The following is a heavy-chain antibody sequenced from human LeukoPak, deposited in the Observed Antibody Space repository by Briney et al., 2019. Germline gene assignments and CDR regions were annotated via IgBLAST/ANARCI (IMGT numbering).Heavy chain of an antibody. D-gene: IGHD4-23*01. CDR3: ASPDGGNVDYYYYGMDV. CDR1: GGTFSSYA. V-gene: IGHV1-69*04. J-gene: IGHJ6*02. Sequence: GASVKVSCKASGGTFSSYAISWVRQAPGQGLEWMGRIIPILGIANYAQKFQGRVTITADKSTSTAYMELSSLRSEDTAVYYCASPDGGNVDYYYYGMDVWGQGTTVTVSS. CDR2: IIPILGIA.